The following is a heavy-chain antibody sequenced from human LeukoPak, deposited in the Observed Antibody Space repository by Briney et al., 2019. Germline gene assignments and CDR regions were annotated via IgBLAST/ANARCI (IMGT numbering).Heavy chain of an antibody. CDR2: ISGSGGST. V-gene: IGHV3-23*01. CDR3: AKDSVAGMCFDY. D-gene: IGHD6-19*01. Sequence: PGGSLRLSCAASGFTFSSYAMSWVRQAPGKGLEWVSAISGSGGSTYYADSVKGRFTISRGNSKNTLYLQMNSLRAEDTAVYYCAKDSVAGMCFDYWGQGTLVTVSS. CDR1: GFTFSSYA. J-gene: IGHJ4*02.